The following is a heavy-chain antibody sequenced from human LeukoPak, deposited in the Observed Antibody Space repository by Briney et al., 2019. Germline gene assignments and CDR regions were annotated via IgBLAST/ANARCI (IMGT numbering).Heavy chain of an antibody. J-gene: IGHJ4*02. Sequence: ASVKVSCKASGYTFTGYYMHWVRQAPGQGLEWMGWINPNSGGTKYAQKFQGRVTMTRDTSISTAYMELSRLRSDDTAVYYCARVIAAAGTHSFDYWGQGTLVTVSS. CDR1: GYTFTGYY. V-gene: IGHV1-2*02. CDR2: INPNSGGT. D-gene: IGHD6-13*01. CDR3: ARVIAAAGTHSFDY.